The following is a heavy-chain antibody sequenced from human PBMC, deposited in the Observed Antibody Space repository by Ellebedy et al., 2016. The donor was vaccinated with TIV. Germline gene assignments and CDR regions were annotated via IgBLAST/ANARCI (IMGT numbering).Heavy chain of an antibody. J-gene: IGHJ5*02. CDR3: ARAAQITIFGPSRWFDP. D-gene: IGHD3-3*01. Sequence: GESLKISXAASGFTFSSYWMHWVRQAPGKGLVWVSRINSDGSSTSYADSVKGRFTISRDNSKNTLYLQMNSLRAEDTAVYYCARAAQITIFGPSRWFDPWGQGTLVTVSS. V-gene: IGHV3-74*01. CDR1: GFTFSSYW. CDR2: INSDGSST.